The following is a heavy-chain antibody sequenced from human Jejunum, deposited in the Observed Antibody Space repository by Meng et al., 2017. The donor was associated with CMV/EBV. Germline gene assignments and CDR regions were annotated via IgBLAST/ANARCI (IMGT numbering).Heavy chain of an antibody. CDR1: GSITSNDHF. D-gene: IGHD1-26*01. Sequence: GSITSNDHFWGWVRQSPGKGLEWIGTISSSGRAYYNPSLQSRVTISTDTSRNQFSLNLNSVTAADTAMYYCARCPTGVLGASRDYWGQGTMV. CDR3: ARCPTGVLGASRDY. CDR2: ISSSGRA. J-gene: IGHJ4*02. V-gene: IGHV4-39*01.